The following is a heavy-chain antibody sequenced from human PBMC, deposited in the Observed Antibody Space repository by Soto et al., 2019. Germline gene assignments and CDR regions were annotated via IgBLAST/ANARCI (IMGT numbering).Heavy chain of an antibody. D-gene: IGHD5-18*01. CDR1: GFTFNTYG. CDR3: ARARGYTYGPPTY. J-gene: IGHJ4*02. Sequence: QVQLVESGGGVVQPGRSLRLSCAASGFTFNTYGMHWVRQAPGKGLEWVAVIWYDGGLKYYADSVKGRFTISRDNSKNTLYLQINSLRAEDTAVYYCARARGYTYGPPTYWGQGTLVTVSS. CDR2: IWYDGGLK. V-gene: IGHV3-33*01.